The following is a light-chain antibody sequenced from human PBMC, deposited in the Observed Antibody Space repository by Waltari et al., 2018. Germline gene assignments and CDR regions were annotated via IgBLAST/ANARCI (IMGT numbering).Light chain of an antibody. Sequence: QSVLTQPPSASGTPGQRVTISCSGSSSNIGSNTVNWYQQLPGTAPKLLIYSNNRRPSGFPERCSGSKSGTAASLAISGLQSEDEADYYCAAWDDSRNGYVFGTGTKVTVL. J-gene: IGLJ1*01. CDR3: AAWDDSRNGYV. CDR2: SNN. V-gene: IGLV1-44*01. CDR1: SSNIGSNT.